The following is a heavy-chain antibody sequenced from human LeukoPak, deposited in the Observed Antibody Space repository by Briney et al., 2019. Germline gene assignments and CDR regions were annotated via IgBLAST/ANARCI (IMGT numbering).Heavy chain of an antibody. CDR2: IYSDGST. Sequence: PGRSLRLSCAASGFTVSSNFMSWVRQAPGKGLEWVSVIYSDGSTYYADSVKGRFTISRDNSKNTLYLQMNSLRAEDTAVYYCARDYYDSSGYSYAFDIWGQGTMVTVSS. J-gene: IGHJ3*02. D-gene: IGHD3-22*01. CDR1: GFTVSSNF. V-gene: IGHV3-53*01. CDR3: ARDYYDSSGYSYAFDI.